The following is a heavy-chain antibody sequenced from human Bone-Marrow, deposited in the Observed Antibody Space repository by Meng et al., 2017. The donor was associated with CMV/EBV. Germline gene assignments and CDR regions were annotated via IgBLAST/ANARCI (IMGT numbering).Heavy chain of an antibody. J-gene: IGHJ6*01. Sequence: GESLKISCAASGFTFSSYAMHWVRQAPGKGLEWVAVISYDGSNKYYADSVKGRFTISRDNSKNTLYLQMNSLRAEDTAVYYCAREFWTNGVFLYGMDVWGQGTTVTGSS. V-gene: IGHV3-30-3*01. CDR1: GFTFSSYA. D-gene: IGHD2-8*01. CDR2: ISYDGSNK. CDR3: AREFWTNGVFLYGMDV.